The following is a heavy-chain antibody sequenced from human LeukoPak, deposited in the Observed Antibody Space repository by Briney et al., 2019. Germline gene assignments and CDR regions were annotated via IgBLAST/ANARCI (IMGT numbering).Heavy chain of an antibody. D-gene: IGHD2/OR15-2a*01. CDR1: GYTFTGYY. Sequence: ASVKVSCNASGYTFTGYYMHWVRQAPGQGLEWMGWINHNSGGTNYAQKFQGRVTMTRDTSISTAYMELSRLRSDDTAVYYCAREDGEYDAFDIWGQGTMVTVSS. CDR2: INHNSGGT. CDR3: AREDGEYDAFDI. J-gene: IGHJ3*02. V-gene: IGHV1-2*02.